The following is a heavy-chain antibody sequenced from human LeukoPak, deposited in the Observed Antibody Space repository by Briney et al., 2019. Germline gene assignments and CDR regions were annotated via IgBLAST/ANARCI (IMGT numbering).Heavy chain of an antibody. CDR2: IYYSGST. CDR3: AREYCSSTSCYKSPFDY. D-gene: IGHD2-2*02. V-gene: IGHV4-39*01. J-gene: IGHJ4*02. CDR1: GGSISSRSYY. Sequence: PSETLSLTCTVSGGSISSRSYYWGWIRQPPGTGLEWIGSIYYSGSTYYNPSLKSRVTISVDTSKNQFSLKLSSVTAADTAVYYCAREYCSSTSCYKSPFDYWGQGTLVTVSS.